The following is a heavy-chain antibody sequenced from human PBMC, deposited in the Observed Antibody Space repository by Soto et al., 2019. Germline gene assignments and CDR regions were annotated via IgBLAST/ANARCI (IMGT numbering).Heavy chain of an antibody. V-gene: IGHV3-33*03. Sequence: QVQLVESGGGVVQPGRSLRLSCAASGFTFSSDSMHWVRQAPGKGLEWVALLWYDGIKEYYAHSVKGRFTISRDNSKNTLYLQMNSQRAEDTAVYYCARGLGNHFCAMDVWGQGTTVTVSS. J-gene: IGHJ6*02. CDR1: GFTFSSDS. D-gene: IGHD1-1*01. CDR2: LWYDGIKE. CDR3: ARGLGNHFCAMDV.